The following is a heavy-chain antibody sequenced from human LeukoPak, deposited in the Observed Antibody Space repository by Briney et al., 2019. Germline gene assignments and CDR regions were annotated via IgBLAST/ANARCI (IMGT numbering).Heavy chain of an antibody. CDR2: IIPILGIA. CDR1: GGTFSSYA. Sequence: SVKVSCKASGGTFSSYAISWVRQAPGQGLEWMGRIIPILGIANYAQKFQGRVTMTEDTSTDTAYMELSSLRSDDTAVYFCATLPRGHLFDSWGQGTLVTVSS. D-gene: IGHD3-10*01. J-gene: IGHJ4*02. V-gene: IGHV1-69*04. CDR3: ATLPRGHLFDS.